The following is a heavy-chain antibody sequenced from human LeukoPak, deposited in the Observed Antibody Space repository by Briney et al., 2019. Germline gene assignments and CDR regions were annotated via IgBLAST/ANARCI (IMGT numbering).Heavy chain of an antibody. V-gene: IGHV4-39*07. Sequence: PSETLSLTCTVSGGSISSSSYYWGWIRQPPGKGLEWIGSIYYSGSTYYNPSLKSRVTISVDTSKNQFSLKLSSVTAADTAVYYCAREVPYCSSTSCYYYFDYWGQGTLVTVSS. CDR2: IYYSGST. J-gene: IGHJ4*02. CDR1: GGSISSSSYY. CDR3: AREVPYCSSTSCYYYFDY. D-gene: IGHD2-2*01.